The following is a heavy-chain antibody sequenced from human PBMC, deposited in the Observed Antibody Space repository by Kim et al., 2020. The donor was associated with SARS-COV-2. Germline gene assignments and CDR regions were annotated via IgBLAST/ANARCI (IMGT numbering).Heavy chain of an antibody. V-gene: IGHV3-23*01. CDR3: AKRQLAGPRNFQDAFDI. CDR1: GFTFSSYA. CDR2: ISGSGGST. Sequence: GGSLRLSCAASGFTFSSYAMSWVRQAPGKGLEWVSAISGSGGSTYYADSVKGRFTISRDNSKNTLYLQMNSLRAEDTAVYYCAKRQLAGPRNFQDAFDICGQGTMVTVSS. D-gene: IGHD6-6*01. J-gene: IGHJ3*02.